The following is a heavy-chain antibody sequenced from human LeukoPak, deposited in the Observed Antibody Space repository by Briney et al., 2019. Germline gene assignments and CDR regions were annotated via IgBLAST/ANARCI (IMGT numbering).Heavy chain of an antibody. CDR3: AKASSGWSPPDY. J-gene: IGHJ4*02. D-gene: IGHD6-19*01. Sequence: GGSLRLSCAASGITFSSYAMTWVRQAPGKGLEWVSAISGSSGSTYYADSVKGRFTISRDDSKNTLYLLMNSLRAEDTAVYFCAKASSGWSPPDYWGQGTLVTVSS. CDR1: GITFSSYA. V-gene: IGHV3-23*01. CDR2: ISGSSGST.